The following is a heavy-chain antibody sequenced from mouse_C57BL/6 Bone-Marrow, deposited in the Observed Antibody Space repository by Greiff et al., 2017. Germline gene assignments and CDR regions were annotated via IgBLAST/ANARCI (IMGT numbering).Heavy chain of an antibody. CDR3: ARDPQFITTVVAPWYFDY. J-gene: IGHJ2*01. D-gene: IGHD1-1*01. Sequence: QVQLQQPGAELVKPGASVKLSCKASGYTFTSYWMHWVKQRPGQGLEWIGMIHPNSGSTNYNEKFKSKATLTVDKSSSTAYMQLSSLTSEDSAVYYCARDPQFITTVVAPWYFDYWGQGTTLTVSS. CDR1: GYTFTSYW. V-gene: IGHV1-64*01. CDR2: IHPNSGST.